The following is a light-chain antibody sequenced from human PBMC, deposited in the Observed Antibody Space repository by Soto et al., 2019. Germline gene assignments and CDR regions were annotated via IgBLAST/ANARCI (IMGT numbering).Light chain of an antibody. CDR1: SSDVGAYDY. J-gene: IGLJ3*02. CDR3: TSYTSSNSLVV. V-gene: IGLV2-14*03. Sequence: QSALTQPASLSESPGQSITISCTGTSSDVGAYDYVSWYQQHPGKAPKLMIYDVSNRPSGVSNRFSGSKSGNTASLTISGLQAEDEAHYYCTSYTSSNSLVVFGGGTKLTVL. CDR2: DVS.